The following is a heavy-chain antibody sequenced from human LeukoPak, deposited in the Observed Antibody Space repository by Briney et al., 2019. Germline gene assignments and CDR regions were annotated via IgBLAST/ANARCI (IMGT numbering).Heavy chain of an antibody. CDR3: ARVRFYDTTGYSTSYYLDY. D-gene: IGHD3-22*01. V-gene: IGHV4-59*01. Sequence: SETLSLTCTVSGGSISTYSWIYIRQPPGKGLEWIGNISYSGSTKYNPSLKSRVTISLDTSKNQFSLKLSSVTAADTAVYYCARVRFYDTTGYSTSYYLDYWGQGALVTVSS. CDR1: GGSISTYS. J-gene: IGHJ4*02. CDR2: ISYSGST.